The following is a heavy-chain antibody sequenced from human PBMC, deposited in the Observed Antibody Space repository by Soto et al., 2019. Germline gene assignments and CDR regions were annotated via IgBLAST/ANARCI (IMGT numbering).Heavy chain of an antibody. CDR3: ARDYYKYFVSSGYYRSPAS. CDR1: GFTFISYA. CDR2: ISYDGSDK. Sequence: PGGSLRLSCAASGFTFISYAMHWVLQAPGKGQEWVALISYDGSDKDYADSVKGRFTISRDNSRNTLFLQMNSLRAEDTAVYYCARDYYKYFVSSGYYRSPASWGQGTLVSVSS. V-gene: IGHV3-30-3*01. J-gene: IGHJ5*02. D-gene: IGHD3-22*01.